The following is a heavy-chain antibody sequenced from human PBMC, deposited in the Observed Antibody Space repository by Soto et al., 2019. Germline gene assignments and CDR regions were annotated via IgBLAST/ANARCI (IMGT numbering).Heavy chain of an antibody. CDR1: GGTFSSYN. V-gene: IGHV1-69*08. J-gene: IGHJ6*02. CDR3: AREVQGMATFYYGMDV. D-gene: IGHD1-20*01. Sequence: QVQLVQSGAEVKKPGSSVKVSCKASGGTFSSYNISWVRQAPGQGREWMGRIIHILGIANYAQKFQGIVTITADKSTRTAYMELSSLRSEDTAVYYCAREVQGMATFYYGMDVWGQGNPVTVSS. CDR2: IIHILGIA.